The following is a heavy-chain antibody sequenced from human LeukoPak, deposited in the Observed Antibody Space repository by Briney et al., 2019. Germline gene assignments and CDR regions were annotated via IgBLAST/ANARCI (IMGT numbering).Heavy chain of an antibody. J-gene: IGHJ5*02. Sequence: SETLSLTCTVSGYSISSGYYWGWIRQPPGKGLEWIGSIYHSGSTYYNPSLKSRVTISVDTSKNQFSLKLSSVTAADTAVYYCASGFWFGELSWGQGTLVTVSS. V-gene: IGHV4-38-2*02. D-gene: IGHD3-10*01. CDR2: IYHSGST. CDR3: ASGFWFGELS. CDR1: GYSISSGYY.